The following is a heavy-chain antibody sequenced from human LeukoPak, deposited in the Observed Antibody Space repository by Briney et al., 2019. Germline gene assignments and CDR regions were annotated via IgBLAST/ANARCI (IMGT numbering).Heavy chain of an antibody. D-gene: IGHD6-6*01. J-gene: IGHJ6*03. V-gene: IGHV3-48*02. Sequence: GGSLRLSCAASGFTFSSYSMNWVRQAPGKGLECVSYLSTSGNTIYYADSVKGRFTISRDNAKNSLYLQMNSLRDEDTAVYYCAREAISSRLEETAWGKGTTVIVSS. CDR3: AREAISSRLEETA. CDR1: GFTFSSYS. CDR2: LSTSGNTI.